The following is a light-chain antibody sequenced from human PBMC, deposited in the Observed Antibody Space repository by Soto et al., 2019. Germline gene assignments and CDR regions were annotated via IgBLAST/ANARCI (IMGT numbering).Light chain of an antibody. CDR3: SSYTSTSTPYV. CDR1: SNDVGVYNY. V-gene: IGLV2-14*01. CDR2: EVS. Sequence: QSALTQPASVSGSPGQSITISCTVTSNDVGVYNYVSWYQHHSGKAPKLIIYEVSNRPSGVSDRFSGSKSGKTASLTISGLQAEDEADYYCSSYTSTSTPYVFGSGTKVTVL. J-gene: IGLJ1*01.